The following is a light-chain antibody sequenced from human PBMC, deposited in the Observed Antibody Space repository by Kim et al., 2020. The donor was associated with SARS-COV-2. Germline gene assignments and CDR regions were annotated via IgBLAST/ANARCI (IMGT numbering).Light chain of an antibody. CDR3: QAWDSSTVV. CDR1: KLGDKY. CDR2: QDS. Sequence: VSPGQTASITASGDKLGDKYACWYQQKPGQSPVLVIYQDSKRPSGIPERFSGSNSGNTATLTISGTQAMDEADYYCQAWDSSTVVFGGGTQLTVL. J-gene: IGLJ2*01. V-gene: IGLV3-1*01.